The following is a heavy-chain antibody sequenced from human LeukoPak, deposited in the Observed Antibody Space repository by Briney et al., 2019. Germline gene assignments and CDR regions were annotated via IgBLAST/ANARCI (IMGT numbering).Heavy chain of an antibody. CDR1: GFTFSSYW. Sequence: PGGSLRLSCAASGFTFSSYWMHWVRQALGKGLVWVSRISSDGSSTTYADSVKGRFTISRDNAKNTLYLQMNSLRAEDTAVYYCGRGGKVEQLVLARWGQGSLVTVSS. J-gene: IGHJ4*02. CDR2: ISSDGSST. D-gene: IGHD6-13*01. CDR3: GRGGKVEQLVLAR. V-gene: IGHV3-74*01.